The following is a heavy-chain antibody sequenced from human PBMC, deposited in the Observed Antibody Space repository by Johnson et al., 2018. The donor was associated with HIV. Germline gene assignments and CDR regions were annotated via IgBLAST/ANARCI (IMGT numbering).Heavy chain of an antibody. J-gene: IGHJ3*02. V-gene: IGHV3-25*04. CDR2: VNPNGGSP. CDR3: ARDEMQRSYALTAFDI. CDR1: QLTLSSYC. Sequence: MQLVESGGGVVQPGRSVRLSCAASQLTLSSYCMNCVRQAPGNALELVGQVNPNGGSPYLIDSGKDRFNTPRDNAKNTLHLQLNGLRAEDTALYYCARDEMQRSYALTAFDIWGQGTMVTVSS. D-gene: IGHD1-26*01.